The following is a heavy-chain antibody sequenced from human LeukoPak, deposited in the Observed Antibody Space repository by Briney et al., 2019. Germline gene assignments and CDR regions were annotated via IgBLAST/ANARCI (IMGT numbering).Heavy chain of an antibody. V-gene: IGHV3-30-3*01. CDR2: ISFDGSIK. D-gene: IGHD1-1*01. CDR3: TRHPAAEEGATGTISFDWYFDL. CDR1: GFTFSSYA. Sequence: PGRSLRLSCAASGFTFSSYAVHWVRQAPGKGLEWVAVISFDGSIKYYTDSVRDRFTISRDNSKNTLYLQMNSLRGEGTAVYYCTRHPAAEEGATGTISFDWYFDLWGRGTLVTVSS. J-gene: IGHJ2*01.